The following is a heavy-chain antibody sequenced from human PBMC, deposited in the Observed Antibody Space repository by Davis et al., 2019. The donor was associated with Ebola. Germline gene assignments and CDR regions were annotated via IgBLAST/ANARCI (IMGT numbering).Heavy chain of an antibody. V-gene: IGHV3-21*01. CDR2: ISSDSDYI. Sequence: LVKPTETLTLTCTVSGFSLSNARMGVSWIRQPPGKALEWVSSISSDSDYIYYADSAKGRFTISRDNAKNSLFLQMNSLRAEDTAVYYCACFGHIAAAGLDYWGQGTLVTVSS. J-gene: IGHJ4*02. D-gene: IGHD6-13*01. CDR3: ACFGHIAAAGLDY. CDR1: GFSLSNAR.